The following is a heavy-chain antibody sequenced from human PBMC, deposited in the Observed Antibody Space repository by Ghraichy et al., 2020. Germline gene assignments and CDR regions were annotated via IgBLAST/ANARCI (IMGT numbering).Heavy chain of an antibody. CDR3: ARGLYYYDSFRPYNWFDP. CDR2: IIPIFGTA. V-gene: IGHV1-69*13. J-gene: IGHJ5*02. Sequence: VKVSCKASGGTFSSYAISWVRQAPGQGLEWMGGIIPIFGTANYAQKFQGRVTITADESTSTAYMELSSLRSEDTAVYYCARGLYYYDSFRPYNWFDPWGQGTLVTVSS. D-gene: IGHD3-22*01. CDR1: GGTFSSYA.